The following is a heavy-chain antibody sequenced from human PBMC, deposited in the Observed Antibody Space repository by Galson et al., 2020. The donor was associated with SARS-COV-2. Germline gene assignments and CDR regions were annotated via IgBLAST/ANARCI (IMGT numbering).Heavy chain of an antibody. V-gene: IGHV4-34*01. CDR2: INPSGST. J-gene: IGHJ4*02. D-gene: IGHD3-22*01. CDR1: GGSFSGYY. CDR3: ARGRAEITMMVVVFTSSSINFDY. Sequence: PSENLSLTCAVYGGSFSGYYWSWIRQPPGKGLEWIGEINPSGSTNYNPSLKSRVTMSVDTSKNQFSLKLSSVTAADTAVYYCARGRAEITMMVVVFTSSSINFDYWGQGAPVTVSS.